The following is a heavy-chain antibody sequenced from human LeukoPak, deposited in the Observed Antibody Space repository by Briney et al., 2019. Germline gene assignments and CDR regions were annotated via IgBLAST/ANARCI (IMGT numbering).Heavy chain of an antibody. CDR2: ISSSGSTI. CDR1: GFTFSTYG. V-gene: IGHV3-48*04. D-gene: IGHD5-18*01. J-gene: IGHJ4*02. Sequence: GGSLRLSCAASGFTFSTYGMSWVRQAPGKGLEWNSYISSSGSTIYYADSVKGRFAISRDNSKNSLYLQMSSLRAEDTAVYYCAREFSSGFDYWGQGTLVTVSS. CDR3: AREFSSGFDY.